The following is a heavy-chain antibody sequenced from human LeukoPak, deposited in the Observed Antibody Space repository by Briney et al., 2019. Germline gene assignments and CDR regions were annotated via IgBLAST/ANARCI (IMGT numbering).Heavy chain of an antibody. D-gene: IGHD6-19*01. CDR2: INQDGSEK. Sequence: GGSLRLSCAASGFTFSSCWMSWVRQAPGKGLEWVANINQDGSEKYYVDSVKGRFTISRDNAKNSLYLQMNSLRDEDTAVYYCAKGQWLVYWGQGTLVAVSS. CDR1: GFTFSSCW. CDR3: AKGQWLVY. J-gene: IGHJ4*02. V-gene: IGHV3-7*05.